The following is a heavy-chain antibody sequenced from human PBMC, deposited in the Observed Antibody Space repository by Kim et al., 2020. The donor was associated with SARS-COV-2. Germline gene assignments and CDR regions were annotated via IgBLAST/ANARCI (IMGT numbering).Heavy chain of an antibody. J-gene: IGHJ6*02. Sequence: GGSLRLSCAASGFTFSSYSMNWVRQAPGKGLEWVSSISSSSSYIYYADSVKGRFTISRDNAKNSLYLQMNSLRAEDTAVYYCARDSNQLLSYYYYGMDVWGQGTTVTVSS. D-gene: IGHD2-2*01. CDR1: GFTFSSYS. V-gene: IGHV3-21*01. CDR2: ISSSSSYI. CDR3: ARDSNQLLSYYYYGMDV.